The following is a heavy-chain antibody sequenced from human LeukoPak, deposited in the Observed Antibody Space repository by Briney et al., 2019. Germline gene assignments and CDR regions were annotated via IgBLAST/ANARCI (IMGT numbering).Heavy chain of an antibody. Sequence: PGRSLRLSCAASGFTFDDYAMHWVRQAPGKGLEWVSGISWNGGSIGYADSVKGRFTISRDNAKNSLYLQMNSLRAEDTALYYCAKGSFMGPLLDYWGQGTLVTVSS. CDR2: ISWNGGSI. D-gene: IGHD3-10*01. CDR1: GFTFDDYA. V-gene: IGHV3-9*01. CDR3: AKGSFMGPLLDY. J-gene: IGHJ4*02.